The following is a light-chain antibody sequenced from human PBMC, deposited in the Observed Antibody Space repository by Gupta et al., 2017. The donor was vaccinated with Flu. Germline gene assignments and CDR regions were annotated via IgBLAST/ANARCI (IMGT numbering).Light chain of an antibody. CDR2: EAS. Sequence: LTQSPATLSVSPGERATLSCRDSQSVSSYLAGDKQKRGQAPRLRMYEASKRATGIQGRFSGSGSGTDFTLTSSSIDPEDFAGGDGEQRSKFGQGTKLEI. CDR3: EQRSK. CDR1: QSVSSY. V-gene: IGKV3-11*01. J-gene: IGKJ2*01.